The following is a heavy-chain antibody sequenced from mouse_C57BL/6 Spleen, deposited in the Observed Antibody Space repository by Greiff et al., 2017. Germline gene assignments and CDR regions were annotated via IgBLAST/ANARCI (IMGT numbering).Heavy chain of an antibody. J-gene: IGHJ1*03. V-gene: IGHV1-80*01. D-gene: IGHD1-1*01. CDR3: ARWIGTTVARYFDV. CDR2: IYPGDGDT. CDR1: GYAFSSYW. Sequence: QVQLQQSGAELVKPGASVKISCKASGYAFSSYWMNWVKQRPGKGLEWIGQIYPGDGDTNYNGKFKGKATLTADKSSSTAYMQLSSLTSEDSAVYFCARWIGTTVARYFDVWGTGTTVTVSS.